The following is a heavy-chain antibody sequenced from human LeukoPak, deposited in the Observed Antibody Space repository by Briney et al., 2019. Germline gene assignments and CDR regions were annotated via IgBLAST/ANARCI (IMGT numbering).Heavy chain of an antibody. CDR3: ASYDDSSGYYLPNWFDP. V-gene: IGHV4-59*12. Sequence: SETLSLTCTVSGGSISSYYWSWIRQPPGKGLEWIGYIYYSGSTNYNPSLKSRVTISVDTSKNQFSLKLSSVTAADTAVYYCASYDDSSGYYLPNWFDPWGQGTLVTVSS. CDR2: IYYSGST. J-gene: IGHJ5*02. D-gene: IGHD3-22*01. CDR1: GGSISSYY.